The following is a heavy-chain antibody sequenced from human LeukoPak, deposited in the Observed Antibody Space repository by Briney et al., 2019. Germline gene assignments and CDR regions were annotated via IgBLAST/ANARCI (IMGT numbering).Heavy chain of an antibody. Sequence: PSETLSLTCTVSGGSISSHYWSWIRQPPGKGLEWIGYIYYSGSTNYNPSLKSRVTISVDTSKNQFSLKLSSVTAADTAVYYCARDLGYSYGYWFDPWGQGTLVTVSS. V-gene: IGHV4-59*11. CDR1: GGSISSHY. CDR2: IYYSGST. J-gene: IGHJ5*02. CDR3: ARDLGYSYGYWFDP. D-gene: IGHD5-18*01.